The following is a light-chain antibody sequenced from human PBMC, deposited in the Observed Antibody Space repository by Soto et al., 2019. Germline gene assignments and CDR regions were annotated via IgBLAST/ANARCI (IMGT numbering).Light chain of an antibody. CDR2: EVT. Sequence: QDVLTEPASVCGYPGQSIAIFCAGTSSDIGSYNRVSWYQQHPGKAPKLMIYEVTNRPSGVSDRFSGSKSGNTASLTISGLQAEDEADYYCNPYTTTTGYVFGTETKVTVL. J-gene: IGLJ1*01. CDR3: NPYTTTTGYV. CDR1: SSDIGSYNR. V-gene: IGLV2-14*03.